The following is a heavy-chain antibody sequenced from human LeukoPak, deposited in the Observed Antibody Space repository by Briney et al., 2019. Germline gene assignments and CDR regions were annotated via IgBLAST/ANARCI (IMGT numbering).Heavy chain of an antibody. CDR3: ARDVTTLVAFDI. Sequence: SQTLSLTCTVSGYSISSGYYWGWIRQLPGKGLEWIGSIYHSGSTYYNPSPKHRATISVDTSKNQCSLKLSSVTAADTAVYYCARDVTTLVAFDIWGQGTMVTVSS. V-gene: IGHV4-38-2*02. J-gene: IGHJ3*02. CDR1: GYSISSGYY. D-gene: IGHD4-23*01. CDR2: IYHSGST.